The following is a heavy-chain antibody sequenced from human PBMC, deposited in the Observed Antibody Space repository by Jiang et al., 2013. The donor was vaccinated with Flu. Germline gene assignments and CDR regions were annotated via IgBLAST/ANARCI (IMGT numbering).Heavy chain of an antibody. J-gene: IGHJ4*02. Sequence: YTFTAHYIHWVRQAPGQGLEWMGWINCDSGGTDYAQRFQGRVTMTRDTSISTVYMELNRLKSDDTAVYYCARDHGQMGFDSWGQGTLVTVSS. CDR1: YTFTAHY. CDR2: INCDSGGT. D-gene: IGHD2-8*01. V-gene: IGHV1-2*02. CDR3: ARDHGQMGFDS.